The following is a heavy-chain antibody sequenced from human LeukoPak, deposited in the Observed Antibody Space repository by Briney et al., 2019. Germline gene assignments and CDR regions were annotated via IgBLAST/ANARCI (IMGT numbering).Heavy chain of an antibody. CDR2: IIPIFGTA. V-gene: IGHV1-69*05. CDR1: GGTFSSYA. Sequence: SVKVSCKASGGTFSSYAISWVRQAPGQGLEWMGGIIPIFGTANYAQKFQGRVTIITDESTSTAYMELSSLRSEDTAVYYCAGEEDDAFDIWGQGTMVTVSS. CDR3: AGEEDDAFDI. J-gene: IGHJ3*02.